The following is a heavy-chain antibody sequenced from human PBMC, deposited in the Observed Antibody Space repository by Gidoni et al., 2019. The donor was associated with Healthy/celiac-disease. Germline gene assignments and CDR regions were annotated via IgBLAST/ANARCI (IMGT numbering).Heavy chain of an antibody. J-gene: IGHJ4*02. CDR1: GYTFPGYY. D-gene: IGHD3-22*01. Sequence: QVQLVQSGAEVKKPGASVKVSCKSSGYTFPGYYMHWVRQAPGQGLEWMGWINPNSGGTNYAQKVQGRVTMTRDTSISTAYMELSRLRSDDTAVYYCARDFIYYDSSGLFDYWGQGTLVTVSS. CDR3: ARDFIYYDSSGLFDY. V-gene: IGHV1-2*02. CDR2: INPNSGGT.